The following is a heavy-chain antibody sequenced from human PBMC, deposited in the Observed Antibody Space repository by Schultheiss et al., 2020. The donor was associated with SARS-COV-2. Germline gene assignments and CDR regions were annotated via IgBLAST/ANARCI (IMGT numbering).Heavy chain of an antibody. J-gene: IGHJ6*02. D-gene: IGHD2-2*02. Sequence: SETLSLTCTVSGGSISSGDYYWSWIRQPPGKGLEWIGYIYYSGSTNYNPSLKSRVTISVDTSKNQFSLKLSSVTAADTAVYYCARHVGYCSSTSCYKHYYGMDVWGQGTTVTVSS. CDR2: IYYSGST. V-gene: IGHV4-61*08. CDR1: GGSISSGDYY. CDR3: ARHVGYCSSTSCYKHYYGMDV.